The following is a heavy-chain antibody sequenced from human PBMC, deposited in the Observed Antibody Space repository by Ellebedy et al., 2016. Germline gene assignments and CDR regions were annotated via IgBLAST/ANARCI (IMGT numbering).Heavy chain of an antibody. CDR3: GRSPVLDH. CDR1: GFTFSTYS. J-gene: IGHJ4*02. V-gene: IGHV3-48*04. Sequence: GESLKISCAASGFTFSTYSMNWVRQAPGKGLEWVSFISNPGTAIYYAASVKGRFTVSRDNAQNSLFLQMNSLRAEDTALYFCGRSPVLDHWGQGTLVTVSS. CDR2: ISNPGTAI.